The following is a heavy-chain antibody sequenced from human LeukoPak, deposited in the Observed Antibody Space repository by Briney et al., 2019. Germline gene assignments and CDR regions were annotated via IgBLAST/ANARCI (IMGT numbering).Heavy chain of an antibody. CDR1: GFTFSNYA. CDR3: AKDAPTTGDAFDI. D-gene: IGHD1-1*01. CDR2: IYSGGST. Sequence: GGSLRLSCAASGFTFSNYAMNWVRQAPGKGLEWVSVIYSGGSTYYADSVKGRFTISRDNSKNTLYLQMNSLRAEDTAVYYCAKDAPTTGDAFDIWGQGTMVTVSS. V-gene: IGHV3-66*01. J-gene: IGHJ3*02.